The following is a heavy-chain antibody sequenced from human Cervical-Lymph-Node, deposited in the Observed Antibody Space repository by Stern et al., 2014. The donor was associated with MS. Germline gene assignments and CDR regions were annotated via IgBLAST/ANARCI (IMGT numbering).Heavy chain of an antibody. CDR3: VRFDWLSGVDP. V-gene: IGHV3-11*01. D-gene: IGHD3-9*01. CDR2: ISSSGNSK. J-gene: IGHJ5*02. Sequence: VHLVESGGGLVKPGGSLRLSCAASGFTFNDYYMSWIRQAPGKGLEWVSYISSSGNSKYYADSMKGRFTISRDNAKNSLYLQMNSLRVEDTAVYYCVRFDWLSGVDPWGQGTLVTVSS. CDR1: GFTFNDYY.